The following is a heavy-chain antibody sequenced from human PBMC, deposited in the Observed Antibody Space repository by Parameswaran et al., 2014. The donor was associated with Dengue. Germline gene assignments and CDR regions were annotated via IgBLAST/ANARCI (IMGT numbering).Heavy chain of an antibody. Sequence: PGKGLEWVSGISWNSGSIGYADSVKGRFTISRDNAKNSLYLQMNSLRAEDTALYYCAKARGSGYYFDYWGQGTLVTVSS. CDR3: AKARGSGYYFDY. CDR2: ISWNSGSI. V-gene: IGHV3-9*01. D-gene: IGHD3-3*01. J-gene: IGHJ4*02.